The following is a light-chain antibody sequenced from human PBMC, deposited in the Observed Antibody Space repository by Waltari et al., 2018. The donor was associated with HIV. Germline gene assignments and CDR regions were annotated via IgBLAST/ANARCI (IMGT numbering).Light chain of an antibody. Sequence: DIVMTQSPDSLAVSLGERATINCKSSQSVLYSSNNKNYLVWYQQRPGQPPKLRIYWASTRESGVPDRFSGSGSGTDFTLTTSSLQAEDVAVYYCQQYYNLPWTFGQGTKVEIK. V-gene: IGKV4-1*01. CDR3: QQYYNLPWT. CDR2: WAS. J-gene: IGKJ1*01. CDR1: QSVLYSSNNKNY.